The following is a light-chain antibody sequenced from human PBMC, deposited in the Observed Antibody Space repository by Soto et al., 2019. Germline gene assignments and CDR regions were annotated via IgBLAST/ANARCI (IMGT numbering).Light chain of an antibody. CDR1: SSNIGAGYD. CDR3: QSYDSSLLWV. J-gene: IGLJ3*02. Sequence: QSVLTQPPSVSGAPGQRVTISCTGSSSNIGAGYDVHWYQQLPRTAPKLLIYGNSNRPSGVPDRFSGSKSGTSASLAITGLQAEDEADYYCQSYDSSLLWVFGGGTQLTAL. V-gene: IGLV1-40*01. CDR2: GNS.